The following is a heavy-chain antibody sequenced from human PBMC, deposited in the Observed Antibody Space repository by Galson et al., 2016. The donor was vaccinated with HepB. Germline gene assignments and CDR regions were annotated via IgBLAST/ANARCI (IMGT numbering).Heavy chain of an antibody. D-gene: IGHD7-27*01. CDR3: ARDSWGANY. Sequence: SVKVSCKASGYTFINYYMHWVRQAPGQGLEWMGMTHTNVGTTTYAQKFQGRVTMTWDTSRSTVYMELNSLRSEDSAVYFCARDSWGANYWGQGTLVTVSS. CDR2: THTNVGTT. CDR1: GYTFINYY. J-gene: IGHJ4*02. V-gene: IGHV1-46*01.